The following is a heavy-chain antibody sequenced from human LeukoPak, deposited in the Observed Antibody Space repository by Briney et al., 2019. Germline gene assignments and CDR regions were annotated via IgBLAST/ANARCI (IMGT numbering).Heavy chain of an antibody. J-gene: IGHJ3*02. V-gene: IGHV3-33*01. CDR1: GFTFSSYG. D-gene: IGHD6-13*01. CDR3: ARDDGIVEAHPADAFDI. CDR2: IWYDGSNK. Sequence: GRSLRLSCAASGFTFSSYGMHWVRQAPGKGLEWVAVIWYDGSNKYYADSVKGRFTISRDNSKNTLYLQMNSLRAEDTAVYYCARDDGIVEAHPADAFDIWGQGTMVTVSS.